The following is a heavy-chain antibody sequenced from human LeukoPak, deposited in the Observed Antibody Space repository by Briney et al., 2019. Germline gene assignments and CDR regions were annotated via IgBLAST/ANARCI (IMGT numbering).Heavy chain of an antibody. J-gene: IGHJ4*02. V-gene: IGHV4-59*01. D-gene: IGHD1-26*01. Sequence: SEALSLTFTVSGNSMSGYYWSWVRQPPGKGLEWIGYIYSSGTTDYNPSLKSRVTISVDTSKNQFSLKLTSVTAADTAMYYCAKHMGSGFDYWGQGTLVTVSS. CDR2: IYSSGTT. CDR1: GNSMSGYY. CDR3: AKHMGSGFDY.